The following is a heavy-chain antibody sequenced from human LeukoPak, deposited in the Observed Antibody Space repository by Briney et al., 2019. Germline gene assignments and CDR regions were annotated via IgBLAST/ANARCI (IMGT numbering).Heavy chain of an antibody. V-gene: IGHV5-51*01. Sequence: GESLKISCKGSGYSFTSYWIGWVRQMPGKGLEWMGIIYPGDSGTRYSPSFQGQVTISADKSISTAYLQWSSLKASDTAMYYCARRGNCSSTSCYSWEFDYWGQGTLVTVSS. CDR2: IYPGDSGT. CDR3: ARRGNCSSTSCYSWEFDY. CDR1: GYSFTSYW. D-gene: IGHD2-2*02. J-gene: IGHJ4*02.